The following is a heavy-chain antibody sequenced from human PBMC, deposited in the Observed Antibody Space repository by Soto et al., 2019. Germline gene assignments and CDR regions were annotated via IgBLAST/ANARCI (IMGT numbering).Heavy chain of an antibody. CDR1: GFTFSNYW. CDR2: INSDGSSI. Sequence: VQLVESGGGLVQPGGSLRLSCAASGFTFSNYWMNWVRPAPGKGLVWVSSINSDGSSINYADSVKGQFTISRDNAKNTLYLQMSSLRAEDTAVYYCGIGASGSYRRDYWGQGTLVTVSS. D-gene: IGHD3-10*01. V-gene: IGHV3-74*01. CDR3: GIGASGSYRRDY. J-gene: IGHJ4*02.